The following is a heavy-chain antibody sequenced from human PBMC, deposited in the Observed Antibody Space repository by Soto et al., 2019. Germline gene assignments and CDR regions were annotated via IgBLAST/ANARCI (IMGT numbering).Heavy chain of an antibody. CDR1: GFTFSTYA. CDR3: AKERSSGWSFDY. Sequence: PGGSLRLSCAASGFTFSTYAMNWVRQAPGKGLEWVSGISGSGDSTYYADSAKGRFTVSRDNSKNTPYLQMNSLRAEDTAVFYCAKERSSGWSFDYWGQGTPVTVSS. J-gene: IGHJ4*02. D-gene: IGHD6-19*01. V-gene: IGHV3-23*01. CDR2: ISGSGDST.